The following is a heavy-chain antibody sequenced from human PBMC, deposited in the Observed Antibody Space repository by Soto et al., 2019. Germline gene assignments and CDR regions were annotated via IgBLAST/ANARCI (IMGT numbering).Heavy chain of an antibody. V-gene: IGHV4-31*03. CDR3: ARDEDPGSGLSGGMDL. CDR2: IYHSGTT. D-gene: IGHD3-10*01. CDR1: GGSISSDDFF. J-gene: IGHJ6*02. Sequence: QVQLQESGPGLVKPSETLSLSCNVSGGSISSDDFFWSWVRQHPARGLEWIGYIYHSGTTYYNPSRQSRITMDVDTSKNQFSLKLRSVTAADTAVYFCARDEDPGSGLSGGMDLWGQGTAVTVS.